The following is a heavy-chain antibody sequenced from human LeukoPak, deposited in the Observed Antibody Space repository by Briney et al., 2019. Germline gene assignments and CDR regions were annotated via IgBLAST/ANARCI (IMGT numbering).Heavy chain of an antibody. CDR1: GYTFTGYY. J-gene: IGHJ4*02. Sequence: GASVKVSCKASGYTFTGYYMHWVRQAPGQGLEWMGGIIPIFGTANYAQKFQGRVTITADESTSTAYMELSSLRSEDTAVYYCARGSVTTVVPFDYWGQGTLVTVSS. CDR3: ARGSVTTVVPFDY. D-gene: IGHD4-23*01. CDR2: IIPIFGTA. V-gene: IGHV1-69*13.